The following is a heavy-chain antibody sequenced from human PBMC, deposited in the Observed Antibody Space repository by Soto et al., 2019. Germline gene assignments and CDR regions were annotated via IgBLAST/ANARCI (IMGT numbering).Heavy chain of an antibody. CDR3: ATWRHYSGSYCFDY. Sequence: SVKVSCKASGGTFSSYAISWVRQAPGRRLEWVGQIVPMYDSVNYAENFQGRVTITADKSTKTSFMELTSLKSEDTALYFCATWRHYSGSYCFDYWGQGTLVTVSS. CDR2: IVPMYDSV. D-gene: IGHD1-26*01. J-gene: IGHJ4*02. CDR1: GGTFSSYA. V-gene: IGHV1-69*06.